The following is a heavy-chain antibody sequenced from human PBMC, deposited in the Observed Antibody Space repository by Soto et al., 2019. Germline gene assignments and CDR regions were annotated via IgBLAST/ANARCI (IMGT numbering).Heavy chain of an antibody. J-gene: IGHJ6*02. Sequence: QVQLVQSGAEVKKPGSSVKVSCKASGGTFSSYAISWVRQAPGQGLEWMGGIIPIFGTANYAQKFQGRVTITADESTSTAYMELSSLRSEDTAVYYCARAVLGYCSSTSCSTSKAVAGNSHYYGMDVWGQGTTVTVSS. V-gene: IGHV1-69*01. CDR2: IIPIFGTA. CDR1: GGTFSSYA. D-gene: IGHD2-2*01. CDR3: ARAVLGYCSSTSCSTSKAVAGNSHYYGMDV.